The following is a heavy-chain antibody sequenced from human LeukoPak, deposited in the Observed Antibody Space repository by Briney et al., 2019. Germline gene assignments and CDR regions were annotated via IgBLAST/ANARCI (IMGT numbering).Heavy chain of an antibody. Sequence: AASVEASCKASGYTFTGYYMHWVRQAPGQGLEWMGWINPNSGGTNYAQKFQGRVTMTRDTSISTAYMELSRLRSDDTAVYYCARRPTNYYDSSGYWGGFGPWGQGTLVTVSS. V-gene: IGHV1-2*02. J-gene: IGHJ5*02. D-gene: IGHD3-22*01. CDR3: ARRPTNYYDSSGYWGGFGP. CDR2: INPNSGGT. CDR1: GYTFTGYY.